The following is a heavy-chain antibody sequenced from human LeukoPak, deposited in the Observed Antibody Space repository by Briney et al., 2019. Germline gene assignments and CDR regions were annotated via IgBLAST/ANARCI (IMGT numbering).Heavy chain of an antibody. J-gene: IGHJ4*02. V-gene: IGHV3-48*02. D-gene: IGHD6-13*01. Sequence: GRSLRLSCAASGFTFSSYSMNWVRQAPGKGLEWVSYISSSSSTIYYADSVKGRFTISRDNAKNSLYLQMNSLRDEDTAVYYCARDPEGSSWYVRYFDYWGQGTLVTVSS. CDR2: ISSSSSTI. CDR3: ARDPEGSSWYVRYFDY. CDR1: GFTFSSYS.